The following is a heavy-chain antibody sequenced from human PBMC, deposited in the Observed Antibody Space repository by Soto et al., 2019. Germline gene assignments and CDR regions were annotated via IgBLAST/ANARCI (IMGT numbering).Heavy chain of an antibody. J-gene: IGHJ6*03. V-gene: IGHV1-3*01. D-gene: IGHD4-17*01. CDR3: ARVHGDHGYYYYYYYMDV. Sequence: ASVKVSCKASGYTFTSYAMHWVRQAPGQRLEWMGWINAGNGNTKYSQKFQGRVTITRDTSASTAYMELSSLRFEDTAVYYCARVHGDHGYYYYYYYMDVWGKGTTVTVSS. CDR1: GYTFTSYA. CDR2: INAGNGNT.